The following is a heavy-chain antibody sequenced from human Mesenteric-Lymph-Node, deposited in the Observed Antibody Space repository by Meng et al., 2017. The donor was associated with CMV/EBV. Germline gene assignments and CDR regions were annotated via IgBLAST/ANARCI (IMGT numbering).Heavy chain of an antibody. CDR2: ISAYNGNT. CDR1: GYTFTSYG. CDR3: ARDFPITIFGVVINHYFDY. V-gene: IGHV1-18*01. J-gene: IGHJ4*02. D-gene: IGHD3-3*01. Sequence: ASVKVSCKASGYTFTSYGISWVRQAPGQGLEWMGWISAYNGNTNYAQKLQGRVTMTTDTSTSTAYMELRSLRSDDTAVYYCARDFPITIFGVVINHYFDYWGQGTLVTVSS.